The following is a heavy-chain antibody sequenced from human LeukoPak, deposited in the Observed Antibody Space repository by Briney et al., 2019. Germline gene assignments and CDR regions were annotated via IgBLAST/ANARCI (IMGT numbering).Heavy chain of an antibody. D-gene: IGHD6-19*01. CDR2: ISRSGSTI. CDR3: ARAVAGTSAHPSYYYYMDV. J-gene: IGHJ6*03. CDR1: GFTFSIYE. V-gene: IGHV3-48*03. Sequence: PGGSLRLSCAASGFTFSIYEMKCVRQAPGKGLEWVSYISRSGSTIYYADCVEGRFTLSRDNAKDSLYLKIHSLRAEDTAVFFCARAVAGTSAHPSYYYYMDVWGKGTTVTVSS.